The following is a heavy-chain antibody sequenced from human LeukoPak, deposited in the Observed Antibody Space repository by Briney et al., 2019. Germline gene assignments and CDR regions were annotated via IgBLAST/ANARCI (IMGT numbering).Heavy chain of an antibody. CDR2: IYNCGSH. Sequence: SETLSLPCTVSGGSISSYYWVWIRQSAGKAVVWIGRIYNCGSHIDNPSTKSRVTMSVDTPKNQFSLKLSSVTAADTAVYYCARDGYGYCSSTSCSNWFDPWGQGTLVTVSS. CDR1: GGSISSYY. D-gene: IGHD2-2*01. V-gene: IGHV4-4*07. J-gene: IGHJ5*02. CDR3: ARDGYGYCSSTSCSNWFDP.